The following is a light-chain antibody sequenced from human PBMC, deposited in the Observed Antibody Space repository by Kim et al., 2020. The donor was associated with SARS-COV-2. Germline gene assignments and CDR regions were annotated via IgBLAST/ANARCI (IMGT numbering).Light chain of an antibody. CDR3: QQYSNWRT. CDR1: QSGSSN. V-gene: IGKV3-15*01. J-gene: IGKJ1*01. CDR2: GAS. Sequence: SVSAGDRASRTGSASQSGSSNVSWYQKNAGQAPRLLNYGASSRATGIPARCSGSGSGTEFTITISSLQYEDFADYYCQQYSNWRTFGEGTKVDIK.